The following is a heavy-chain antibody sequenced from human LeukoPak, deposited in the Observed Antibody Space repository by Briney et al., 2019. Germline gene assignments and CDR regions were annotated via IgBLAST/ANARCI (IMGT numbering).Heavy chain of an antibody. J-gene: IGHJ4*02. D-gene: IGHD6-13*01. CDR1: GGSISSSDW. CDR2: IYHSGST. V-gene: IGHV4-4*02. Sequence: SETLSLTCAVSGGSISSSDWWSWVRQPPGKGLEWIGEIYHSGSTNYNPSLKSRVTISVDKSKNQFSLNLSSVTAADTAVYYCAGGVGAGSSWYGGYYFDYWGQGTLVTVSS. CDR3: AGGVGAGSSWYGGYYFDY.